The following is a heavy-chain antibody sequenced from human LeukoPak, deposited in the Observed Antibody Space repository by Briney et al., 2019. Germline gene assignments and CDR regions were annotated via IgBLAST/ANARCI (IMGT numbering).Heavy chain of an antibody. J-gene: IGHJ4*02. V-gene: IGHV1-8*01. Sequence: ASVKVSCKASGYTFTSYDINWVRQATGQGLEWMGWMNPTRGHTGYAQNFQGRVTMTRDTSRSTAYMELNSLTSEDTAVYYCARSPVGVRKKHDFWGQGTLVIVSS. D-gene: IGHD3-10*01. CDR2: MNPTRGHT. CDR3: ARSPVGVRKKHDF. CDR1: GYTFTSYD.